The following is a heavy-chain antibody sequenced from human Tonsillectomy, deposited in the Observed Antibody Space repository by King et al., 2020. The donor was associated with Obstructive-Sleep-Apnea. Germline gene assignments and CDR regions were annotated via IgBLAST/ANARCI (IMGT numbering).Heavy chain of an antibody. Sequence: LQLQESGPGLVKPSETLALTCTVSVGSISSYYWSWFWQPPGKGLEGIGYIIYSGRTISNPSLTSRVTISVDTSKNRFSLRLSSVTAADTAVYYCARQSRYYYYGMDVWGQGTTVTVSS. J-gene: IGHJ6*02. CDR3: ARQSRYYYYGMDV. V-gene: IGHV4-59*08. CDR2: IIYSGRT. CDR1: VGSISSYY.